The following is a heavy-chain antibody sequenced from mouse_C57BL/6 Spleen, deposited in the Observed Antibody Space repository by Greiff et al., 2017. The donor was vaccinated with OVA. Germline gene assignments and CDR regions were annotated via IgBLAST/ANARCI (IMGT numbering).Heavy chain of an antibody. CDR3: VRQEYYDAMDY. V-gene: IGHV10-1*01. J-gene: IGHJ4*01. CDR2: IRSKSNNYAT. Sequence: EVQRVESGGGLVQPKGSLKLSCAASGFSFNTYAMNWVRQAPGKGLEWVARIRSKSNNYATYYADSVKDRFTISRDDSESMLYLQMNNLKTEDTAMYYCVRQEYYDAMDYWGQGTSVTVSS. D-gene: IGHD1-1*02. CDR1: GFSFNTYA.